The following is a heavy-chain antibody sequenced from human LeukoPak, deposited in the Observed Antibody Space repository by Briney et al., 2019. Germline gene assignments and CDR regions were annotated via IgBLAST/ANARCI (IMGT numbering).Heavy chain of an antibody. J-gene: IGHJ5*02. V-gene: IGHV4-34*01. D-gene: IGHD6-6*01. CDR3: ASLARGGNWFDP. CDR1: GGSFIGYD. Sequence: SETRSLTCAVYGGSFIGYDWTWIRQPPGKGLEWIGEINHSGGTNYNPSLMSRVTISVDTSKNQFSLKLSSVTAADTAVYYCASLARGGNWFDPWGQGTLVTVSS. CDR2: INHSGGT.